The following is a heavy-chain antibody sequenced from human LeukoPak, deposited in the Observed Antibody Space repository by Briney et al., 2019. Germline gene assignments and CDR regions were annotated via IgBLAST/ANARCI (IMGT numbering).Heavy chain of an antibody. Sequence: PGGSLRLSCAASGFTFSDSWMQWVRQAPGKGLEWVAVISYDGSNKYYADSVKGRFTISRDNSKNTLYLQMNSLRAEDTAVYYCAKVHYGDYSYFDYWGQGTLVTVSS. CDR1: GFTFSDSW. CDR3: AKVHYGDYSYFDY. V-gene: IGHV3-30*18. D-gene: IGHD4-17*01. CDR2: ISYDGSNK. J-gene: IGHJ4*02.